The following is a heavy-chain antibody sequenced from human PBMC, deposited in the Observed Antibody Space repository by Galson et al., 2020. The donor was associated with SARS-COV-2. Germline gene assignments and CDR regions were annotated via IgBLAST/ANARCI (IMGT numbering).Heavy chain of an antibody. J-gene: IGHJ4*02. D-gene: IGHD5-12*01. Sequence: TGGSLRLSCAASGFTFSSYAMSWVRQAPGKGLEWVSAISGSGGSTYYADSVKGRFTISRDNSKNTLYLQMNSLRAEDTAVYYCAKDLQEMATHRGYYWGQGTLVTVSS. CDR2: ISGSGGST. CDR1: GFTFSSYA. V-gene: IGHV3-23*01. CDR3: AKDLQEMATHRGYY.